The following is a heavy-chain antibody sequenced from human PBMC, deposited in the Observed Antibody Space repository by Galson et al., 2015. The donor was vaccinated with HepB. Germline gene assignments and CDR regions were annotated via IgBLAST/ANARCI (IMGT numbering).Heavy chain of an antibody. J-gene: IGHJ4*02. Sequence: SVKVSCKASGYTFTSYDINWVRQATGQGLEWMGWMNPNSGNTGYAQKFQGRVTMTRNTSISTAYMELSSLRSDDTAVYYCARDKGVVLLWFGESSFDYWGQGTLVTVSS. CDR2: MNPNSGNT. CDR3: ARDKGVVLLWFGESSFDY. D-gene: IGHD3-10*01. CDR1: GYTFTSYD. V-gene: IGHV1-8*01.